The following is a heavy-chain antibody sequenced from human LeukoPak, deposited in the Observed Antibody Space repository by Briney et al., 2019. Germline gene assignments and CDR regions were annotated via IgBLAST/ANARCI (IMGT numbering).Heavy chain of an antibody. Sequence: SETLSLTCIVSGGSIGSSSYYWGWIRQPPGKGLEWIGSIYYSGSAYYNPSLKSRVTISVDTSKNQFSLKLSSVTAADTAVYYCARHQLSRYYDSSVPGYYYYGMDVWGQGTTVTVSS. CDR3: ARHQLSRYYDSSVPGYYYYGMDV. CDR2: IYYSGSA. CDR1: GGSIGSSSYY. D-gene: IGHD3-22*01. J-gene: IGHJ6*02. V-gene: IGHV4-39*01.